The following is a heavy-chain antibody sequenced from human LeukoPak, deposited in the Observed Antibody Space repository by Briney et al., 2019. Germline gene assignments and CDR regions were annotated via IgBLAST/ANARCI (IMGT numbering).Heavy chain of an antibody. Sequence: SETLSLTCAVYGGSFSDYYWSWIRQPPGEGLEWIGEINHSGSTNYNPSLKSRVTISVDTSKNQFSLKLSSVTAADTAVYYCARGGDPLGIEAYYFDYWGQGTLVTVSS. CDR3: ARGGDPLGIEAYYFDY. J-gene: IGHJ4*02. D-gene: IGHD7-27*01. CDR1: GGSFSDYY. V-gene: IGHV4-34*01. CDR2: INHSGST.